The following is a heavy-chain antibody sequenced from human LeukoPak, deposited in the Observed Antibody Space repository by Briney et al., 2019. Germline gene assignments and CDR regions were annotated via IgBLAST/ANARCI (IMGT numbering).Heavy chain of an antibody. J-gene: IGHJ4*02. CDR1: GFTFSSYA. V-gene: IGHV3-23*01. CDR3: AKDIAVAGTGWGFDY. Sequence: GGSLRLSCAASGFTFSSYAMSWVRQAPGKGLEWVSAISGSGGSTYYADSVKGRFTISRDNSKNTLYLQMNSLRAEDTAVYYCAKDIAVAGTGWGFDYWGQGTLVTVSS. D-gene: IGHD6-19*01. CDR2: ISGSGGST.